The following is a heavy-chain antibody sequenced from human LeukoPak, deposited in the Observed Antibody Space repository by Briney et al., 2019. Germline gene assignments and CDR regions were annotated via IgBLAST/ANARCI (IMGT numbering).Heavy chain of an antibody. CDR1: GFTLSSYS. CDR2: LSSSSSFI. D-gene: IGHD6-19*01. CDR3: ARDRLTSGWLTDF. V-gene: IGHV3-21*06. Sequence: GGSLRLSCEASGFTLSSYSMTWVRQAPGKGLEWVSSLSSSSSFIYYADSVKGRFTISRDNAKNSLSLQMDSLRAEDTAVYYCARDRLTSGWLTDFWGRGTLVIVSS. J-gene: IGHJ4*02.